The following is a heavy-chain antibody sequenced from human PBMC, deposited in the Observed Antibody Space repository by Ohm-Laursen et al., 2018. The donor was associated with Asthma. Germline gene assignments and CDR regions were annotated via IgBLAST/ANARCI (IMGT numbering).Heavy chain of an antibody. V-gene: IGHV4-31*03. CDR3: ARAVSSSANNWFDP. CDR1: GDSISSGDNY. J-gene: IGHJ5*02. D-gene: IGHD6-6*01. CDR2: IYYTGNT. Sequence: SDTLSLTCTVAGDSISSGDNYWSWIRQHPGKGLEWISYIYYTGNTYYNPSLRSRITMSVDTSKNQFSLRLSSVTAADTAVYYCARAVSSSANNWFDPWGQGTLVTVSS.